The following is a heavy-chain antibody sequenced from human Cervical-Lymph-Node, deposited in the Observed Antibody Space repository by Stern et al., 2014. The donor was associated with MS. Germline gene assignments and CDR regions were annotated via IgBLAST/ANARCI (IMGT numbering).Heavy chain of an antibody. Sequence: QVQLGQSGPGLVRPSQSLSLTCAIAGDSVSSTSAAWNWIRQSPSRGLEWLGRAYYRSNWNRDYAPSVRSRISINPDPSKNQFSLRLNSVTPEDTAVYYCARQGSGLNNWSDPWGQGTLVTVSS. J-gene: IGHJ5*02. CDR3: ARQGSGLNNWSDP. D-gene: IGHD5-12*01. V-gene: IGHV6-1*01. CDR2: AYYRSNWNR. CDR1: GDSVSSTSAA.